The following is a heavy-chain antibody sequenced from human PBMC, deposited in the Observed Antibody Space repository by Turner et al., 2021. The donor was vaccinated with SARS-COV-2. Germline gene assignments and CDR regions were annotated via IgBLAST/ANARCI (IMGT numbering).Heavy chain of an antibody. V-gene: IGHV3-66*01. CDR3: ASEQDSSGFVGMDV. CDR2: IYSGGRT. J-gene: IGHJ6*02. D-gene: IGHD3-22*01. Sequence: EVQLVESGGGLVQPGGSLRLSCAASGFTVSSNYMSWVRQAPGKGLEWVSIIYSGGRTYYADSVKGRFTISRDNSKNTLYLQMNSLRAEDTAVYYCASEQDSSGFVGMDVWGQGTTVNVSS. CDR1: GFTVSSNY.